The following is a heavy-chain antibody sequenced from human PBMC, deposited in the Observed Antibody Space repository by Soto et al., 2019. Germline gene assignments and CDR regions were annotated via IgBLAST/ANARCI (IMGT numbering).Heavy chain of an antibody. CDR3: AKDHLYYDFWSRLSVGMDV. CDR2: ISGSGGST. J-gene: IGHJ6*02. CDR1: GFTFSSYA. V-gene: IGHV3-23*01. D-gene: IGHD3-3*01. Sequence: GGSLRLSCAASGFTFSSYAMSWVRQAPGKGLEWVSAISGSGGSTYYADSVKGRFTISRDNSKNTLYLQMNSLRAEDTAVYYCAKDHLYYDFWSRLSVGMDVWGQGTTVTVSS.